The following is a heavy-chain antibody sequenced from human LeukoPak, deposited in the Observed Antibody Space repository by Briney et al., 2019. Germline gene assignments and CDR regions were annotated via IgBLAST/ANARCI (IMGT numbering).Heavy chain of an antibody. CDR2: ISSIVNFE. Sequence: GGSLRLSCAGSGFTFSSYAVHWVRQAPGKGLEWVAVISSIVNFEYYSDSVRGRFAISRDNSKNTVYLQMKSLTPEDTAVYYCARQGPPGQWYFDLWGRGGTLVTVSS. CDR3: ARQGPPGQWYFDL. J-gene: IGHJ2*01. V-gene: IGHV3-30*09. CDR1: GFTFSSYA.